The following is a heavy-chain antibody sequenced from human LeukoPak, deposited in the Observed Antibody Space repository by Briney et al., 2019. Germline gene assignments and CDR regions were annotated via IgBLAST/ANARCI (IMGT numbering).Heavy chain of an antibody. V-gene: IGHV1-8*01. CDR3: ARGTYDSSGYYDY. D-gene: IGHD3-22*01. CDR1: GYTFTSYD. CDR2: MNPNSGNS. J-gene: IGHJ4*02. Sequence: ASVKVSCKDSGYTFTSYDINWVRQATGQGLEWMGWMNPNSGNSGYAQKFQGRVTMTRNTSISTAYMELSSLRSEDTAVYYCARGTYDSSGYYDYWGQGTLVTVSS.